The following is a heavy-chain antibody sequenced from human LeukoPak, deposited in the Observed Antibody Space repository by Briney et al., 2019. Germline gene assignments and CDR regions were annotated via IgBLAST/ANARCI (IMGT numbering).Heavy chain of an antibody. V-gene: IGHV4-39*07. Sequence: SETLSLTCTVSGGSISSSNYYWGWIRQPPGKGLEWIGEINHSGSTNYNPSLKSRVTISVDKSKNQFSLKLSSVTAADTAVYYCARVIGYWPAYYFDYWGQGTLVTVSS. D-gene: IGHD5-12*01. J-gene: IGHJ4*02. CDR1: GGSISSSNYY. CDR3: ARVIGYWPAYYFDY. CDR2: INHSGST.